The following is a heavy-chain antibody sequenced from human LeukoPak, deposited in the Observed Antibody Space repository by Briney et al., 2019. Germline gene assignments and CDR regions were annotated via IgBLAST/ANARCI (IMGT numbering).Heavy chain of an antibody. V-gene: IGHV1-24*01. Sequence: GASVKVSRKVSGYTLTELSMHWVRQAPGKGLEWMGGFDPEDGETIYAQKFQGRVTMTEDTSTDTAYMELSSLRSEDTAVYYCATPTGLGRYYQLWGQGTLVTVSS. CDR2: FDPEDGET. CDR3: ATPTGLGRYYQL. CDR1: GYTLTELS. D-gene: IGHD1-14*01. J-gene: IGHJ4*02.